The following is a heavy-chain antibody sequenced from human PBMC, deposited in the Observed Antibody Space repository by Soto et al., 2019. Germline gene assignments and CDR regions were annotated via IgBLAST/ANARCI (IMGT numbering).Heavy chain of an antibody. CDR3: ARDRSIRRYYYYYGMDV. Sequence: GESLKISCAASGFTFSSYAMHWVRQAPGKGLEWVAVISYDGSNKYYADSVKGRFTISRDNSKNTLYLQMNSLRAEDTAVYYCARDRSIRRYYYYYGMDVWGQGTTVTVSS. CDR1: GFTFSSYA. J-gene: IGHJ6*02. CDR2: ISYDGSNK. V-gene: IGHV3-30-3*01.